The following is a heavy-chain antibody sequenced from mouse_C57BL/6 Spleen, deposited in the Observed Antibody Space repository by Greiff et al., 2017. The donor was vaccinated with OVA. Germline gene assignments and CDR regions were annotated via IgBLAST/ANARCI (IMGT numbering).Heavy chain of an antibody. CDR1: GYTFTDYY. D-gene: IGHD1-1*01. CDR2: INPNNGGT. V-gene: IGHV1-26*01. J-gene: IGHJ2*01. CDR3: ARSPSLYGPYSDY. Sequence: EVQLQQSGPELVKPGASVKISCKASGYTFTDYYMNWVKQSHGKSLEWIGDINPNNGGTSYNQKFKGKATLTVDKSSSTAYMELRSLTSEDSAVYYCARSPSLYGPYSDYWGQGTTLTVSS.